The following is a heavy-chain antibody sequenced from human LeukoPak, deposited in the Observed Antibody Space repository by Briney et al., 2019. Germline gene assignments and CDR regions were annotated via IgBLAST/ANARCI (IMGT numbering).Heavy chain of an antibody. V-gene: IGHV4-30-2*01. CDR2: IYHSGST. Sequence: TLSLTCADSGGSISSGGYSWSWIRQPPGKGLEWIGYIYHSGSTYYNPSLKSRVTISVDRSRDQFSLKLSSVTAADTAVYYCARGINAFDIWGQGTMVTVSS. CDR3: ARGINAFDI. D-gene: IGHD3-16*01. J-gene: IGHJ3*02. CDR1: GGSISSGGYS.